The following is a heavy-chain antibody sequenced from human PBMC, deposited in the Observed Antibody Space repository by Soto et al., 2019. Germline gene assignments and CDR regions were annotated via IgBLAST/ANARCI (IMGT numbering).Heavy chain of an antibody. CDR3: ASQRTIFGVVIIPREELDAFDI. CDR2: IYSGGST. V-gene: IGHV3-66*01. D-gene: IGHD3-3*01. Sequence: GGSLRLSCAASGFPVSSNYMSWVRQAPGKGLEWVSVIYSGGSTYYADSVKGRFTISRDNSKNTLYLQMNSLRAEDTAVYYCASQRTIFGVVIIPREELDAFDIWGQGTMVTVSS. CDR1: GFPVSSNY. J-gene: IGHJ3*02.